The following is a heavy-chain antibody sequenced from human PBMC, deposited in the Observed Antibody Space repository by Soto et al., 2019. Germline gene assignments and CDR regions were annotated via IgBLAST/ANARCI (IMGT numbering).Heavy chain of an antibody. Sequence: QVQLVQSGAEVKKPGASVKVSCKASGYTFTSNYMHWVRQAPGQGLEWMGIINPSGGSTSYAQKFPGGVAMNRDTSTSTVYTELSSLRSEDTAVYYCARGISAANYYDGMDVGGQGTTVTVSS. CDR1: GYTFTSNY. CDR3: ARGISAANYYDGMDV. J-gene: IGHJ6*02. V-gene: IGHV1-46*01. CDR2: INPSGGST. D-gene: IGHD3-10*01.